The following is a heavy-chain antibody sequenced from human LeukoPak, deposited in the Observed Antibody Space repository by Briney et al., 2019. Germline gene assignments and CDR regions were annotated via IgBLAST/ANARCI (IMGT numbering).Heavy chain of an antibody. Sequence: SETLSLTCTVSGDSIRSYYWSWIRQPPGKGLEWIGYIYYSGSTKYNPSLKSRVTISVDTSKNQFSLKLSSVTAADTAVYYCARLPYCSTTSCYHWFDPWGQGTLVTVSS. CDR1: GDSIRSYY. J-gene: IGHJ5*02. CDR2: IYYSGST. D-gene: IGHD2-2*01. CDR3: ARLPYCSTTSCYHWFDP. V-gene: IGHV4-59*08.